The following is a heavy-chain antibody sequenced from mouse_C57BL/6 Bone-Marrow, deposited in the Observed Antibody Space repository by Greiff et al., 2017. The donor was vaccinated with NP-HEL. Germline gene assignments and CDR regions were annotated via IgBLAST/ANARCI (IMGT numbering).Heavy chain of an antibody. V-gene: IGHV5-17*01. CDR1: GFTFSDYG. CDR2: ISSGSSTI. J-gene: IGHJ1*03. Sequence: EVHLVESGGGLVKPGGSLKLSCAASGFTFSDYGMHWVRQAPEKGLEWVAYISSGSSTIYYADTVKGRFTISRDNAKNTLFLQMTSLRSEYTAMYYCARDSPYSYYYGSRGYFDVWGTGTTVTVSS. CDR3: ARDSPYSYYYGSRGYFDV. D-gene: IGHD1-1*01.